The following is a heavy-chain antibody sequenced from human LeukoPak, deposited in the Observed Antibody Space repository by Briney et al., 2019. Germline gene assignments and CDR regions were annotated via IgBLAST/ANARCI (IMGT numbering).Heavy chain of an antibody. CDR1: GGSISSSSYY. D-gene: IGHD3-22*01. CDR2: IYYSGST. V-gene: IGHV4-39*02. J-gene: IGHJ4*02. CDR3: ARGDFYDSRGDYLLDY. Sequence: PSETLSLTCTVSGGSISSSSYYWGWIRPPPGKGLEWHGCIYYSGSTYYNPYLKSRVTISVDTSKNHFSLKLRSVTAADAHDYSCARGDFYDSRGDYLLDYWGQGTLVPVSS.